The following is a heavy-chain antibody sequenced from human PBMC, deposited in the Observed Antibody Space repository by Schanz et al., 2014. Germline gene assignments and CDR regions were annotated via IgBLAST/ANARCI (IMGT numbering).Heavy chain of an antibody. CDR3: ARDRVSFVRGPLGVD. CDR1: GGTFSSST. J-gene: IGHJ4*02. D-gene: IGHD3-10*01. Sequence: QVQLVQSGAEVKKPGSSVKVSCKASGGTFSSSTLTWVRQAPGQGLEWMGRIIPILDKTNYAQKFQGRVTMTADKSTSTVYMERSSLRSDDTAVYYCARDRVSFVRGPLGVDWGQGTQVIVSS. V-gene: IGHV1-69*08. CDR2: IIPILDKT.